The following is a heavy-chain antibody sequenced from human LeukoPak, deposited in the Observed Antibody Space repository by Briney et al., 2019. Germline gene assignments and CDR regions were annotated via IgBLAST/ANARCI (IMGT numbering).Heavy chain of an antibody. CDR1: GGTFISYA. J-gene: IGHJ6*02. CDR3: ARVSIAARSPYYYGMDV. D-gene: IGHD6-6*01. Sequence: SVKVSCKASGGTFISYAISWVRQAPGQGLEWMGGIIPIFGTANYAQKFQGRVTIIADESTSTAYMELSSLRSEDTAVYYCARVSIAARSPYYYGMDVWGQGTTVTVSS. V-gene: IGHV1-69*13. CDR2: IIPIFGTA.